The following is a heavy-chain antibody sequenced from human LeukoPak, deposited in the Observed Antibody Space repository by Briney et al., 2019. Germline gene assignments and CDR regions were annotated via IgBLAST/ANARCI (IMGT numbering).Heavy chain of an antibody. D-gene: IGHD4-17*01. V-gene: IGHV3-7*03. CDR1: GFTFSTYW. CDR2: IKHDGSEK. Sequence: SGGSLRPSCAASGFTFSTYWMTWVRQAPGKGLEWVANIKHDGSEKYYVDSVRGRFTISRDNAKNSLYLQMNSLRAEDTALYYCARVGYYGDYALALDHWGQGTLVSVSS. CDR3: ARVGYYGDYALALDH. J-gene: IGHJ4*02.